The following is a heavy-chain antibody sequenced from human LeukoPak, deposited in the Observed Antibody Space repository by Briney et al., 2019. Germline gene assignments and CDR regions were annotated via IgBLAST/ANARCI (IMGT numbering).Heavy chain of an antibody. CDR2: INSDGSVT. CDR1: GFTFSTYW. Sequence: PGGSLRLSCAASGFTFSTYWVHWVRHAPGKGLVWVSRINSDGSVTTYADSVRGRFTISRDNAKNTLYLQMNSLRAEDTAVYYCARDPPVDYWGQGTLVTVSS. V-gene: IGHV3-74*01. J-gene: IGHJ4*02. CDR3: ARDPPVDY.